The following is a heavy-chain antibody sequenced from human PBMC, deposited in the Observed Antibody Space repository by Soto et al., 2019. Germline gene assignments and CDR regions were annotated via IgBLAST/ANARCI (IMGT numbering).Heavy chain of an antibody. CDR2: IYDSGNT. D-gene: IGHD4-17*01. Sequence: LTFSVSGGSISGSDYYWSWIRQHPGKGLEWIGYIYDSGNTYYNPSLKSRVTISVDTSKNQFSLKLSSVTAADTAVYYCARALGGGAYVGWLDPWGQGTLVTVSS. CDR3: ARALGGGAYVGWLDP. V-gene: IGHV4-31*03. J-gene: IGHJ5*02. CDR1: GGSISGSDYY.